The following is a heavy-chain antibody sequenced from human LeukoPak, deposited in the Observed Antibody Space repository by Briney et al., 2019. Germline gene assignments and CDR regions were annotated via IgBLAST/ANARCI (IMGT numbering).Heavy chain of an antibody. Sequence: PGGSLRLSCAASGFTFSSYSMNWVRQAPGKGLEWVSSITRSNYIYYADSVKGRFTISRDNAKNSLYLQMNSLRAEDTAVYYCARLLWFGGDDAFDIWGQGTMVTVSS. CDR2: ITRSNYI. D-gene: IGHD3-10*01. V-gene: IGHV3-21*01. CDR1: GFTFSSYS. J-gene: IGHJ3*02. CDR3: ARLLWFGGDDAFDI.